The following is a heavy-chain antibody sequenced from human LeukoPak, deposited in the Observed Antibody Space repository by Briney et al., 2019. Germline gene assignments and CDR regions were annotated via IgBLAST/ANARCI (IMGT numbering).Heavy chain of an antibody. J-gene: IGHJ4*02. CDR2: ISGSGGST. V-gene: IGHV3-23*01. Sequence: GGSLRLSCAASGFTFSSYAMSRVRQAPGKGLEWVSAISGSGGSTYYADSVKGRFTISRDNSKNTLYLQMNSLRAEDTAVYYCASLGLLWFGEFYWGQGTLVTVSS. D-gene: IGHD3-10*01. CDR3: ASLGLLWFGEFY. CDR1: GFTFSSYA.